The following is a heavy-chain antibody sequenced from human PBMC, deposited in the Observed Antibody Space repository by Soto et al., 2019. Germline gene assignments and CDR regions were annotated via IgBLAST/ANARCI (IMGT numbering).Heavy chain of an antibody. Sequence: EVQLLESGGGLVQPGGSLRLSCAASGFTFSSYAMSWVRQAPGKGLEWVSAISGSGVNTYYADSVMGRFTISRDSSKNTLYLQMNSLRAEDTAVYYCAKDHRSSGSGSYSEFDYWGQGTLVTVSS. CDR1: GFTFSSYA. D-gene: IGHD3-10*01. V-gene: IGHV3-23*01. CDR3: AKDHRSSGSGSYSEFDY. CDR2: ISGSGVNT. J-gene: IGHJ4*02.